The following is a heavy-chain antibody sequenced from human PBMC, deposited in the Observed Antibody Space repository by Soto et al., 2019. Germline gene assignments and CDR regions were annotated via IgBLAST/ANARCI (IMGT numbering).Heavy chain of an antibody. CDR2: LNSYGSST. J-gene: IGHJ6*03. V-gene: IGHV3-74*01. CDR3: ARTQRYDFWSGYPHRYYYYYYMDV. Sequence: EVQLVESGGGLVQPGGSLRLSCAASGFTFSSYWMHWVRQAPGKGLVWVSRLNSYGSSTSYADSVKARFTISRDNAKNTLYLQMNSLRAEDTAVYYCARTQRYDFWSGYPHRYYYYYYMDVWGKGTTVTVSS. D-gene: IGHD3-3*01. CDR1: GFTFSSYW.